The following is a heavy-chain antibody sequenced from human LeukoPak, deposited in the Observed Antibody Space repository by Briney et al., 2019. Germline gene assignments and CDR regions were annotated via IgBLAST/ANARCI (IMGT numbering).Heavy chain of an antibody. V-gene: IGHV3-23*01. CDR2: ILGSGDST. D-gene: IGHD6-19*01. CDR1: GFTFSGYA. Sequence: PGGSLRLSCTASGFTFSGYAMSWVRQAPGKGLEWVSTILGSGDSTFYADSAKGRFTISRDNSKNTLFLHMTSLRAEDTAVYYCAKLYSSGWYVADYWGQGTLVTVSS. J-gene: IGHJ4*02. CDR3: AKLYSSGWYVADY.